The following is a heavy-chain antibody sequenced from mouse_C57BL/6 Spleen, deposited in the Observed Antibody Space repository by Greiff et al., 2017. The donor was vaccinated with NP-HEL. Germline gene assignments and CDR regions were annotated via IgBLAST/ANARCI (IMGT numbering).Heavy chain of an antibody. CDR3: AHWDGSGLPWFAY. V-gene: IGHV1-55*01. CDR2: IYPGSGST. D-gene: IGHD1-1*01. CDR1: GYTFTSYW. Sequence: QVQLQQPGAELVKPGASVKMSCKASGYTFTSYWITWVKQRPGQGLEWIGDIYPGSGSTNYNEKFKSKATLTVDTSSSTAYMQLSSLTSEDSAVYYCAHWDGSGLPWFAYWGQGTLVTVSA. J-gene: IGHJ3*01.